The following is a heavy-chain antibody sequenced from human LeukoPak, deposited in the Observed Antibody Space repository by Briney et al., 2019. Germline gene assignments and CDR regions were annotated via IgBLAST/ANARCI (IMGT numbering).Heavy chain of an antibody. V-gene: IGHV3-30*18. CDR1: GFTFSSYG. D-gene: IGHD3-22*01. CDR3: AKLSEYYYDSSGYFHDAFDI. Sequence: PGRSLRLSCAASGFTFSSYGMHWVRQAPGKGLEWVAVISYDGSNKYYADSVKGRFTISRDNSKNTLYLQMNSLRAEDTAVYYCAKLSEYYYDSSGYFHDAFDIWGQGTMVTVSS. J-gene: IGHJ3*02. CDR2: ISYDGSNK.